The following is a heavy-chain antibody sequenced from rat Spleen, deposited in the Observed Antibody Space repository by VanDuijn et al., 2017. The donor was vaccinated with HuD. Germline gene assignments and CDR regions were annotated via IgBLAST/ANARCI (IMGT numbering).Heavy chain of an antibody. D-gene: IGHD3-8*01. J-gene: IGHJ1*01. CDR1: GFTFSDYY. CDR2: ISYDGSST. Sequence: EVQLVESDGGLVQPGRSLKLSCAASGFTFSDYYMAWVRQAPTKGLEWVATISYDGSSTYYRDSVKGRFTISRDNAKSTLYLQMDSLRSEDTATYYCARHPHTYWYFDFWGPGTMVTVSS. CDR3: ARHPHTYWYFDF. V-gene: IGHV5-29*01.